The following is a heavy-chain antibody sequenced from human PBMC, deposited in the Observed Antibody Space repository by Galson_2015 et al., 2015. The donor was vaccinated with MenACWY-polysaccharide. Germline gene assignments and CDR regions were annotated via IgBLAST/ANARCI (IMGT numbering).Heavy chain of an antibody. Sequence: SLRLSCAASGFTFSSYWMSWVRQAPGKGLEWVANIKQDGSEKYYVDSVKGRFTISRDNAKNSLYLQMNSLRAEDTAVYYCARDTGPECCTNTRYWGQGTLVTVSS. D-gene: IGHD2-8*01. CDR2: IKQDGSEK. J-gene: IGHJ4*02. V-gene: IGHV3-7*01. CDR1: GFTFSSYW. CDR3: ARDTGPECCTNTRY.